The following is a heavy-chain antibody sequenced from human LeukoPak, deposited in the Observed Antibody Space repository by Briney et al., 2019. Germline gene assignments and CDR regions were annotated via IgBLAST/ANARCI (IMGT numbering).Heavy chain of an antibody. J-gene: IGHJ4*02. D-gene: IGHD1-20*01. CDR3: AKGSNWNDVPTNFDY. CDR2: ISGSGGST. CDR1: GFTFSSYA. V-gene: IGHV3-23*01. Sequence: QPGGSLRLSCAASGFTFSSYAMSWVHQAPGKGLEWVSAISGSGGSTYYADSVKGRFTISRDNSKNTLYLQMNSLRAEDTAVYYCAKGSNWNDVPTNFDYWGQGTLVTVSS.